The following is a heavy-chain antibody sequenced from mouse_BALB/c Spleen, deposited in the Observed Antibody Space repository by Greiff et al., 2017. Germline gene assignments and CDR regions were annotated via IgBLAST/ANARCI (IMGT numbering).Heavy chain of an antibody. V-gene: IGHV3-8*02. J-gene: IGHJ2*01. CDR3: ARYKGRLYDFDY. D-gene: IGHD2-12*01. CDR2: ISYSGST. Sequence: VQLKQSGPSLVKPSQTLSLTCSVTGDSITSGYWNWIRKFPGNKLEYMGYISYSGSTYYNPSLKSRISITRDTSKNQYYLQLNSVTTEDTATYYCARYKGRLYDFDYWGQGTTLTVSS. CDR1: GDSITSGY.